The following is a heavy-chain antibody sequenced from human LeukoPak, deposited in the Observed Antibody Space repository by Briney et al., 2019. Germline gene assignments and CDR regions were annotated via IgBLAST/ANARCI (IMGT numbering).Heavy chain of an antibody. CDR1: GGTFSSYG. D-gene: IGHD3-3*01. CDR3: ARSYYDFWRFDL. J-gene: IGHJ5*02. Sequence: GSSVKVSCKASGGTFSSYGITWLRQAPGQGLEWMGWFIPTFRTSNYAQKFQDRLTITADGSASIAYMELSSLRFEDTAVYYCARSYYDFWRFDLWGQGTLVTVSS. CDR2: FIPTFRTS. V-gene: IGHV1-69*01.